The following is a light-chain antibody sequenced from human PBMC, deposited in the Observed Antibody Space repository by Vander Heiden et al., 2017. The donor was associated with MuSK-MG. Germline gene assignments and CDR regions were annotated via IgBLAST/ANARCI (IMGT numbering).Light chain of an antibody. CDR2: QAS. CDR1: QSVTNW. Sequence: DIQMTQSPSTLSAVVGDRVTITCRASQSVTNWLAWYQQKPGKAPKLLIYQASILESGVPSRFSGSGSGTEFTLTISSLQPDDFATYYCQQNNTYSTFGQGTRLEIK. V-gene: IGKV1-5*03. CDR3: QQNNTYST. J-gene: IGKJ5*01.